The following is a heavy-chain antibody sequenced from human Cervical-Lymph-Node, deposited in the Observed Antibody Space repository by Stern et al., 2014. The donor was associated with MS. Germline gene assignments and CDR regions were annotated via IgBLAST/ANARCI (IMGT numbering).Heavy chain of an antibody. CDR3: ARGTSHYDSSGTDF. CDR2: FSYDGISK. Sequence: VQLVQSGGGVVQPGTSLRLSCEASGFTFSSYGMHWVRQAPGKGLEWVAVFSYDGISKYYADSVSGRFTLSRDNSKNTLYLQMDSLRAGDTAVYYCARGTSHYDSSGTDFWGQGTLVTVS. CDR1: GFTFSSYG. J-gene: IGHJ4*02. V-gene: IGHV3-30*03. D-gene: IGHD3-22*01.